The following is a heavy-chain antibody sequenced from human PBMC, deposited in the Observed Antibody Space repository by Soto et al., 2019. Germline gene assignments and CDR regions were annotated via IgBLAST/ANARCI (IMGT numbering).Heavy chain of an antibody. J-gene: IGHJ4*02. D-gene: IGHD7-27*01. Sequence: SETLSLTCTVSGVSISSPSYYWGWIRQPPGKGLEWIGSIYYSGSPYYNPSLKSPVTISVDTSKNQLSLKLSSVTAADTAVYYCARHHRPPSYYFDHWGQGTLVTVSS. V-gene: IGHV4-39*01. CDR2: IYYSGSP. CDR3: ARHHRPPSYYFDH. CDR1: GVSISSPSYY.